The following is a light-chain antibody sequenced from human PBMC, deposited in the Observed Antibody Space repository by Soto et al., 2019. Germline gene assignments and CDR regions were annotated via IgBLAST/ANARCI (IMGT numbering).Light chain of an antibody. Sequence: EIVMTQSPATLSVSPGERATLSCRASQSVSSNLAWYQQKPGQAPRLLIYGASTRATGIPARFSGSGSGTEFILTISSLQSEGFAVYYCQQYNNWWTFGQGTKVEIK. CDR2: GAS. V-gene: IGKV3-15*01. CDR3: QQYNNWWT. CDR1: QSVSSN. J-gene: IGKJ1*01.